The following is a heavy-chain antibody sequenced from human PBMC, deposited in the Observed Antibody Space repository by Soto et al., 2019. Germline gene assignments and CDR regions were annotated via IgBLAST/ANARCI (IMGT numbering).Heavy chain of an antibody. Sequence: QAQLVESGGGEVQPGRSLRLSCAASGFTFKSYGMHWVRQAPGKGLEWVAVISYDGSYQYYSDSVKGRFTISRDNSKNTLNLQMNSLRVEDSAMYYYAQDGRSGSVTRPDHWGQGTLVTVSS. J-gene: IGHJ4*02. CDR2: ISYDGSYQ. CDR1: GFTFKSYG. V-gene: IGHV3-30*18. CDR3: AQDGRSGSVTRPDH. D-gene: IGHD1-26*01.